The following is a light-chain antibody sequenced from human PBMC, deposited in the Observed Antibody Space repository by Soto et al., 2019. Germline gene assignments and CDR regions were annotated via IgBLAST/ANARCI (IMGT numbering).Light chain of an antibody. CDR1: QTISGY. Sequence: DIQLTQSPSSLSASVGDRVTITCRAGQTISGYLNWYQQKPEKAPKLLIYAASSLQSGVPSRFSGSASGTDFTLTISSLQPEDSATYYCQQSYSTRLTFGGGTKVEIK. CDR2: AAS. J-gene: IGKJ4*01. CDR3: QQSYSTRLT. V-gene: IGKV1-39*01.